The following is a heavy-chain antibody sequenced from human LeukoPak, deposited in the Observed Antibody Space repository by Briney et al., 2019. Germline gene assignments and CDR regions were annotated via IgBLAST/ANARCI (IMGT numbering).Heavy chain of an antibody. Sequence: GGSLRLSCAASGFTFSSYAMSWVRQAPGKGLEWVSAISGSGGSTYYADSVKGRFTISRDNSKNTLYLQMNSLRAEDTAVYYCAKETDTYSGYDYTRAFDIWGQGTMVTVSS. CDR1: GFTFSSYA. CDR3: AKETDTYSGYDYTRAFDI. CDR2: ISGSGGST. D-gene: IGHD5-12*01. V-gene: IGHV3-23*01. J-gene: IGHJ3*02.